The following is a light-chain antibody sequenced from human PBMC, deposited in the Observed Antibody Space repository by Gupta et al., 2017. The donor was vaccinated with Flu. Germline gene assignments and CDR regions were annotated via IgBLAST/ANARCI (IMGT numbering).Light chain of an antibody. CDR3: TSCTSINTLV. J-gene: IGLJ2*01. V-gene: IGLV2-14*01. CDR1: SSDIGSANY. CDR2: DVT. Sequence: SITISCTGTSSDIGSANYVSWYQQHPGKPHKLLIFDVTNRPAGVANRFSGSKAGDTASLTISGLQAEDEADYYCTSCTSINTLVFGGGTKRTVL.